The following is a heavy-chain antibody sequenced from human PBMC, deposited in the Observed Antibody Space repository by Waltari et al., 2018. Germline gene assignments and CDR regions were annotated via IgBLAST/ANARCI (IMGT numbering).Heavy chain of an antibody. D-gene: IGHD6-13*01. Sequence: EVQLVQSGAEVKKPGESLKISCKGSGYSFTSYWIGWVRQMPGKGLEWMGIIYPGDSDTRYSLSFQGQVTISADKSISTAYLQWSSLKASDTAMYYCARSLDPYSSSCPFDYWGQGTLVTVSS. CDR2: IYPGDSDT. V-gene: IGHV5-51*03. CDR1: GYSFTSYW. CDR3: ARSLDPYSSSCPFDY. J-gene: IGHJ4*02.